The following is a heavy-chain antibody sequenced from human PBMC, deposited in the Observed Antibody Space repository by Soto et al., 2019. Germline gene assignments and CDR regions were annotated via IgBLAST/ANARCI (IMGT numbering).Heavy chain of an antibody. CDR2: ISAYNGNT. CDR3: AKSATIPPAIAY. CDR1: GYTYTIYV. Sequence: PPVKVSWKAFGYTYTIYVISWVHKAPGQGLEWMGWISAYNGNTNYAQKLQGRVTITRDTSASTAYMELSSLRSEDTAVYYCAKSATIPPAIAYWGKGTLVTVSP. D-gene: IGHD2-2*02. J-gene: IGHJ4*02. V-gene: IGHV1-18*01.